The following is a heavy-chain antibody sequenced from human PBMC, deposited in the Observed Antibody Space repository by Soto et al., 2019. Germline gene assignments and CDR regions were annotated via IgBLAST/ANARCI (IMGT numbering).Heavy chain of an antibody. Sequence: QVQLLESGPGLVKPSQTLSLICNVSGASISSGGYYWSWIRQRPGGGLEWLGFLYYSGISHYKPSLKSRATLSVDTSKHPLSLQLISVTAADTAVYYCAKTEWIQLWFDYWGQGALVTVS. V-gene: IGHV4-31*03. CDR3: AKTEWIQLWFDY. CDR1: GASISSGGYY. J-gene: IGHJ4*02. CDR2: LYYSGIS. D-gene: IGHD5-18*01.